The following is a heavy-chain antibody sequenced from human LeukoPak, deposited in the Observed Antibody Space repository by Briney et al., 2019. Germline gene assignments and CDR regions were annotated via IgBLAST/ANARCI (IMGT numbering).Heavy chain of an antibody. CDR2: INRDGSTT. CDR3: ARDKKSGESSEIDY. Sequence: PGDSLRLSCADSGFTFSNYWAHWVRQAPGKGLVWVSRINRDGSTTKYADSVKGRFTVSRDNAKNTLNLQMNSLRAEDTAVYYCARDKKSGESSEIDYWGQGTLVTVSS. CDR1: GFTFSNYW. J-gene: IGHJ4*02. D-gene: IGHD3-10*01. V-gene: IGHV3-74*03.